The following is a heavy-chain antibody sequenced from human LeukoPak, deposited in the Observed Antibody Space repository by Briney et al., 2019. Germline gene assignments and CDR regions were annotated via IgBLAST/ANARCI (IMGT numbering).Heavy chain of an antibody. V-gene: IGHV1-46*01. D-gene: IGHD6-13*01. CDR1: GYTFTGYY. Sequence: ASVKVSCKASGYTFTGYYMHWVRQAPGQGLEWMGIITPSGDSTSYAQSFQGRVSMTRDTSTSTVYMELSSLRSGDTAVYYCARMAAAKDYFDYWGQGTLVTVSS. CDR2: ITPSGDST. CDR3: ARMAAAKDYFDY. J-gene: IGHJ4*02.